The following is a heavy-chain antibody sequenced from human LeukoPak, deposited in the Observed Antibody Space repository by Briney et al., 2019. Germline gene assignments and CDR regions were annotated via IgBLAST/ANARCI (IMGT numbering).Heavy chain of an antibody. Sequence: PAETLSLTCTVSGGSISIYYWSWIRQPPGKGLEWIGYIYNSGSTYYNPSLKSRVTISVDTSKNQFSLRLSSVTAADAAVYYCVRDRELNYWSQGTLVTVSS. V-gene: IGHV4-59*01. CDR2: IYNSGST. J-gene: IGHJ4*02. CDR3: VRDRELNY. CDR1: GGSISIYY. D-gene: IGHD1-26*01.